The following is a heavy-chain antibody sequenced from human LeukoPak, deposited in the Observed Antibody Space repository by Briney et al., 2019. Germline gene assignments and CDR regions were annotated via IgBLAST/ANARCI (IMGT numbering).Heavy chain of an antibody. Sequence: PGGSLRLSCAASGFTFSSYGMHWVRQAPGKGLEWVAVISYDGSNKYYADSVKGRFTISRDNSKNTLYLQMNSLRAEDTAVYYCARAGDVGATDYWGQGTLVTVSS. J-gene: IGHJ4*02. CDR3: ARAGDVGATDY. CDR1: GFTFSSYG. CDR2: ISYDGSNK. V-gene: IGHV3-30*19. D-gene: IGHD1-26*01.